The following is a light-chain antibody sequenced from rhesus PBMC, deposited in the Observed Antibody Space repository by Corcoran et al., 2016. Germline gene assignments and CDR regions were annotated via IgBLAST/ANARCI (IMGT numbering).Light chain of an antibody. CDR1: SSDIGRYNY. Sequence: QSAPIQSPSVSGSLGQSVTISCTGTSSDIGRYNYVSWYRQQPGTTTKLMMYKVNMRPSGVPDRFSGSHSGYTASLTIAGLQTEEEADYYGCSYEASDTCIFGTGTRLTVL. CDR3: CSYEASDTCI. CDR2: KVN. J-gene: IGLJ1*01. V-gene: IGLV2-11*01.